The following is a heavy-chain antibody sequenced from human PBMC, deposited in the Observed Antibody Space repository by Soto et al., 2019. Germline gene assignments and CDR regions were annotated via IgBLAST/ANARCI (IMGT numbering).Heavy chain of an antibody. CDR1: GFTFSSYA. J-gene: IGHJ4*02. V-gene: IGHV3-30-3*01. CDR3: ARDPTEAVAGRVYFDY. Sequence: GGSLRLSCAASGFTFSSYAMHWVRQAPGKGLEWVAVISYDGSNKYYADSVKGRFTISRDNSKNTLYLQMNSLRAEDTAVYYCARDPTEAVAGRVYFDYWGQGTLVTVSS. D-gene: IGHD6-19*01. CDR2: ISYDGSNK.